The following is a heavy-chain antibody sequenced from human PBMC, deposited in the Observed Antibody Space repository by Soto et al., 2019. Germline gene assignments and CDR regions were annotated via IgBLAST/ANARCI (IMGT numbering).Heavy chain of an antibody. D-gene: IGHD1-26*01. CDR1: GFTFSSYA. CDR2: ISGSGGST. J-gene: IGHJ6*02. Sequence: PGGSLRLSCAASGFTFSSYAMSWVRQAPGKGLEWVSAISGSGGSTYYADSVKGRFTISRDNSKNTLYLQMSSLRAEDTAVYYCAKGISGSYYRDYYGMDVWGQGTTVTVSS. V-gene: IGHV3-23*01. CDR3: AKGISGSYYRDYYGMDV.